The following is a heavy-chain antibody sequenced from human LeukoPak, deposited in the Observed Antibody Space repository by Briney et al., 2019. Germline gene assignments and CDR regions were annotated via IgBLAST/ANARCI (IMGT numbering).Heavy chain of an antibody. CDR1: GGSVGSNY. Sequence: PSETLSLTCSVSGGSVGSNYWSWVRQPPGKGLEWIGYISYSGDTKYNPSLKSRLSMSVDTSKNQCSLMLTSVTAADTAVYYCAREVGYCSGGSCYSYFDYWGQGTLVTVSS. CDR3: AREVGYCSGGSCYSYFDY. J-gene: IGHJ4*02. V-gene: IGHV4-59*02. CDR2: ISYSGDT. D-gene: IGHD2-15*01.